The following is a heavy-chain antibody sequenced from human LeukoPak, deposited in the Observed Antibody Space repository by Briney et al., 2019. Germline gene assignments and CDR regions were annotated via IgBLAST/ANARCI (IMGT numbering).Heavy chain of an antibody. V-gene: IGHV1-2*02. J-gene: IGHJ5*02. CDR1: GYTFTGYY. CDR2: XXPKSGGT. D-gene: IGHD2-15*01. CDR3: ARGKLLRSVLGNNWFDP. Sequence: ASVKVSCKASGYTFTGYYMHWVRQAPGQGLEWMGXXXPKSGGTNYAQKFQGRVTMTRDTSISTAYMELSRLRSDDTAVYYCARGKLLRSVLGNNWFDPWGQGTLVTVSS.